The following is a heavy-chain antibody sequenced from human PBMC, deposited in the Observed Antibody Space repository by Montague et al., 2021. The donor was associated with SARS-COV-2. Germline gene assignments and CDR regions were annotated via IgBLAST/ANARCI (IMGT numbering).Heavy chain of an antibody. J-gene: IGHJ5*02. CDR2: IYHTGST. Sequence: SETLSLTCTVSGGSINGYYWSWIRQSPGKELEWIGYIYHTGSTSYNPSLRGRVTISIETSKNQFTLKMTSVTTADTAVYFCARDLSRAFWEGTSCYSENWFDPWGKGTLVTVSS. CDR3: ARDLSRAFWEGTSCYSENWFDP. D-gene: IGHD2-21*01. V-gene: IGHV4-59*01. CDR1: GGSINGYY.